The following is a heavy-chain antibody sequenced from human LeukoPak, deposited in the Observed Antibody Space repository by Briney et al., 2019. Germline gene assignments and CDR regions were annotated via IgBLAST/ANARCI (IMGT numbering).Heavy chain of an antibody. CDR3: ARGGQGDGYSADDAFDI. Sequence: SQTLSLTCAISGDSVSSNSTACNWIRQSPSRGLEWLGRTYYRSEWYSDYAVSVKSRITINPDTSKNQFSLQLNSVTPEDTAVYYCARGGQGDGYSADDAFDIWGRGTMVTVSS. CDR1: GDSVSSNSTA. CDR2: TYYRSEWYS. V-gene: IGHV6-1*01. J-gene: IGHJ3*02. D-gene: IGHD5-24*01.